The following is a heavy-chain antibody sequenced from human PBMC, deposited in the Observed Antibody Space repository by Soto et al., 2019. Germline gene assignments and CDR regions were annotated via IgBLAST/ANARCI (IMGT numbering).Heavy chain of an antibody. D-gene: IGHD5-12*01. CDR2: ISYDGSNK. J-gene: IGHJ4*02. CDR3: ASAGYDLVVVYY. V-gene: IGHV3-30-3*01. Sequence: QVQLVESGGGVVQPGRSLRLSCAASGFTFSSYAMHWVRQAPGKGLEWVAVISYDGSNKYYADSVKGRFTISRDNSKNTLYLQMNSLRAEDTAGYYCASAGYDLVVVYYWGQGTLVTVSS. CDR1: GFTFSSYA.